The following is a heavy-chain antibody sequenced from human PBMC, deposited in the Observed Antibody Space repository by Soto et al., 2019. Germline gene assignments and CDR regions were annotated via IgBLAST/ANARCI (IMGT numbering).Heavy chain of an antibody. D-gene: IGHD2-15*01. CDR1: GFAFNDSA. CDR3: TNNFV. Sequence: DVQVVQSGGGLVQPGGSLKLSCAASGFAFNDSAMHWGRQASGKGLEWVARVRSKTNNYGAAYPVSVRGRFTVSRDDSMGTTYLQMTSLKTEDTAMYYCTNNFVWGQGVLVTVSS. J-gene: IGHJ4*02. CDR2: VRSKTNNYGA. V-gene: IGHV3-73*01.